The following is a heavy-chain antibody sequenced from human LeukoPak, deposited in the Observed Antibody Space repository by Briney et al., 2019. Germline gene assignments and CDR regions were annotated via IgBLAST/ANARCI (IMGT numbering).Heavy chain of an antibody. J-gene: IGHJ4*02. D-gene: IGHD6-13*01. CDR2: ISGSGGST. CDR3: AKRNSSSWGGFDY. V-gene: IGHV3-23*01. CDR1: GFTLSSYA. Sequence: GGSLRLSCAASGFTLSSYAMSWVRQAPGKGLEWVSAISGSGGSTYYADSVKGRFTISRDNSKNTLYLQTNSLRAEDTAVYYCAKRNSSSWGGFDYWGQGTLVTVSS.